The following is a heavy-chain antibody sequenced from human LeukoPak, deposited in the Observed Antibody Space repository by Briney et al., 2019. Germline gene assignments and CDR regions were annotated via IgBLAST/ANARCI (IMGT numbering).Heavy chain of an antibody. CDR3: ARGDVVVVAATPYDY. CDR1: GFTFSGYE. CDR2: ISTSGSTI. J-gene: IGHJ4*02. D-gene: IGHD2-15*01. V-gene: IGHV3-48*03. Sequence: PGGSLRLSCAASGFTFSGYEMNWVRQAPGKGLEWVSCISTSGSTIYYADSVKGRFTISRDNAKNSLYLQMNSLRAEDTAVYYCARGDVVVVAATPYDYWGQGTLVTVSS.